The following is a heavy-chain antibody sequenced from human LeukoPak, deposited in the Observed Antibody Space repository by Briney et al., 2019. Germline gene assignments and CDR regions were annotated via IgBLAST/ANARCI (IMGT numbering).Heavy chain of an antibody. D-gene: IGHD3-3*01. J-gene: IGHJ4*02. Sequence: GGSLRLSCTASGFIFSDYYMSWIRQAPGKGLEWVSNIGSSVGSKYYADSAKGRFTISRDNTKNSLYLQMNSLRVEDTAVSYCARDQYDTWSRRGNFDSWGPGTLVIVSS. V-gene: IGHV3-11*01. CDR3: ARDQYDTWSRRGNFDS. CDR1: GFIFSDYY. CDR2: IGSSVGSK.